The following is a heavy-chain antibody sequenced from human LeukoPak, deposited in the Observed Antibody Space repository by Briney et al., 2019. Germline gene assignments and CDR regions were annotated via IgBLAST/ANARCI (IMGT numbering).Heavy chain of an antibody. D-gene: IGHD2-15*01. CDR3: AIGYCSGGSCYFDY. CDR2: INSDGSST. Sequence: GGSLRLSCAASGFTFSSYWMHWVRQAPGKGLVWVSCINSDGSSTSYADSVKGRFTISRDNAKNTLYLQMNSLRAEDTAVYYCAIGYCSGGSCYFDYWGQGTLVTVSS. V-gene: IGHV3-74*01. CDR1: GFTFSSYW. J-gene: IGHJ4*02.